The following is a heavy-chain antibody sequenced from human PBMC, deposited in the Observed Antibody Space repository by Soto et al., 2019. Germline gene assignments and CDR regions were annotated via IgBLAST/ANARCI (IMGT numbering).Heavy chain of an antibody. V-gene: IGHV4-59*01. Sequence: QVQLQESGPGLVKPSETLSLTCTVSGGSISSYYWSWIRQPPGKGLEWIGYIYYSGSTNYNPSLRRRVTISVDTAKNQFSLQLSSVTAADTAVYYCARVIAAAGTDYGMDVWGQGTTVTVSS. CDR1: GGSISSYY. CDR2: IYYSGST. D-gene: IGHD6-13*01. J-gene: IGHJ6*02. CDR3: ARVIAAAGTDYGMDV.